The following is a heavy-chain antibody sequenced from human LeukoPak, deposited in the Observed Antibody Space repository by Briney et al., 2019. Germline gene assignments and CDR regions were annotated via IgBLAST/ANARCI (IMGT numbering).Heavy chain of an antibody. CDR1: GASITGYY. V-gene: IGHV4-59*01. Sequence: SQTLSLTCTVSGASITGYYWTWIRQPPGKGLECVGYIYYTGDTNYNPSLKSRVTMSLDTSKSQISLKLTSVTAADTAIYYCARYTRIPDYWGQGTLVTVIS. J-gene: IGHJ4*02. D-gene: IGHD2-15*01. CDR2: IYYTGDT. CDR3: ARYTRIPDY.